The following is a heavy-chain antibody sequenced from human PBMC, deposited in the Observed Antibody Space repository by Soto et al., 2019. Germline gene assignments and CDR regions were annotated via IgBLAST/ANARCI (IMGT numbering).Heavy chain of an antibody. Sequence: PSETLSLTCAVYGGSFSCYYWSWIRQPPGKGLEWIGEINHSGSTNYNPSLKSRVTISVDTSKNQFSLKLSSVTAADTAVYYCARGPYYYYYYYGMDVWGQGTTVTVSS. V-gene: IGHV4-34*01. CDR2: INHSGST. CDR3: ARGPYYYYYYYGMDV. J-gene: IGHJ6*02. D-gene: IGHD3-22*01. CDR1: GGSFSCYY.